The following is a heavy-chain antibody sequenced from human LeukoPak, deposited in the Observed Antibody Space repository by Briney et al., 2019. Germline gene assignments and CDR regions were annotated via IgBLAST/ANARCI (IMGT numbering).Heavy chain of an antibody. J-gene: IGHJ4*02. Sequence: SETLSLTCTVSGGSISSHYWSWIRQPPGKGLEWIGYIYYSGSNNYNPSLKSRVTISVDTSKNQFSLKLSSVTAADTAVYYCARFYYYDSSGYYHLDYWGQGTLVTVSS. CDR1: GGSISSHY. CDR3: ARFYYYDSSGYYHLDY. CDR2: IYYSGSN. D-gene: IGHD3-22*01. V-gene: IGHV4-59*11.